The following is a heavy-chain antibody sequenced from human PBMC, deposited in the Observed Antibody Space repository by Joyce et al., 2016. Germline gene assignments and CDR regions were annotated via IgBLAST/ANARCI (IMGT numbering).Heavy chain of an antibody. CDR3: AGNIHYYNSSGYYWGAFDI. CDR1: AYCFTTYV. J-gene: IGHJ3*02. V-gene: IGHV1-18*01. Sequence: QVQLVQSGPEVTKPGASVEVSCKAPAYCFTTYVISWVRQSPGQGLEWMGWISAHHGNTKYAQKFQGRVTMTIDTSTSTAYMELESLRSDDTAVYYCAGNIHYYNSSGYYWGAFDIWGQGTMVSVSS. D-gene: IGHD3-22*01. CDR2: ISAHHGNT.